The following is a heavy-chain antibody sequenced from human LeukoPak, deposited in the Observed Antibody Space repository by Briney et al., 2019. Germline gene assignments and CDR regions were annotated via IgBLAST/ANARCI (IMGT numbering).Heavy chain of an antibody. D-gene: IGHD3-22*01. CDR2: IRYDGSNK. Sequence: PGGSLRLSCAASGFTFSSYGMHWVRQAPGKGLEWVAFIRYDGSNKYYADSVKGRFTISRDNSKNTLYLQMNSLRAEDTAVYYCAKDLYDSSGYYDYWGQGTPVTVSS. V-gene: IGHV3-30*02. J-gene: IGHJ4*02. CDR1: GFTFSSYG. CDR3: AKDLYDSSGYYDY.